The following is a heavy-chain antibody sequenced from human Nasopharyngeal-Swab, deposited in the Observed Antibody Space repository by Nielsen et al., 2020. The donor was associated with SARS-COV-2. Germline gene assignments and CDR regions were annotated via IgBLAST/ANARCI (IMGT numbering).Heavy chain of an antibody. Sequence: ARSLRLSCAAPEFTFSSYSMTWVRQAPGKGMEWVPSISSSRSYIYYADSVKGRFHNTRNNAKHSLYLQMNSRRAEDTAVYDCARQGSYGPVSYMDVWGKGTTVTVSS. CDR2: ISSSRSYI. CDR3: ARQGSYGPVSYMDV. J-gene: IGHJ6*03. D-gene: IGHD5-18*01. V-gene: IGHV3-21*01. CDR1: EFTFSSYS.